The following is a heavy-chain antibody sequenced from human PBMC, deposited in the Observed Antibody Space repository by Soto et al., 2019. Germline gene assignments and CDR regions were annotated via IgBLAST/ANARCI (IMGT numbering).Heavy chain of an antibody. CDR3: ARCVRIAAAGTGYYYGMDV. D-gene: IGHD6-13*01. J-gene: IGHJ6*02. CDR1: GGTFSSYA. Sequence: SVKVSCKASGGTFSSYAISWVRQAPGQGLEWMGGIIPIFGTANYAQKFQGRVTITADKSTSTAYMELSSLRSEDTAVYYCARCVRIAAAGTGYYYGMDVWGQGTLVTVSS. V-gene: IGHV1-69*06. CDR2: IIPIFGTA.